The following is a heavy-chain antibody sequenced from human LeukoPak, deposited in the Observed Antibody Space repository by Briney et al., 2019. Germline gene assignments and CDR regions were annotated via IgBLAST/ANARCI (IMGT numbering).Heavy chain of an antibody. CDR3: ARAVGATQGGYYYYYYMDV. CDR1: GGSISTYY. J-gene: IGHJ6*03. Sequence: SETLSLTCTVSGGSISTYYWTWIRQPPGKGLQWIGNIYYSGSTNYNPSLKSRVTISVDTSKNQFSLKLTSVTAADTAVYYCARAVGATQGGYYYYYYMDVWGKGATVTVSS. D-gene: IGHD1-26*01. CDR2: IYYSGST. V-gene: IGHV4-59*01.